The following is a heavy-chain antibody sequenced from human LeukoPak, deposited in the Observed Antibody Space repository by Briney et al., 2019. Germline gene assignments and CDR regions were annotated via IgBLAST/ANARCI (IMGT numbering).Heavy chain of an antibody. CDR2: IYHSGST. CDR3: ARDAEGYCSSTSCSVGDY. D-gene: IGHD2-2*01. CDR1: GGSISSSNW. Sequence: SGTLSLTCAVSGGSISSSNWWSWVRQPPGKGLEWIGEIYHSGSTNYNPSLESRVTISVEQSKNQFSLKLSSVTAADTAVYYCARDAEGYCSSTSCSVGDYWGQGTLVTVSS. J-gene: IGHJ4*02. V-gene: IGHV4-4*02.